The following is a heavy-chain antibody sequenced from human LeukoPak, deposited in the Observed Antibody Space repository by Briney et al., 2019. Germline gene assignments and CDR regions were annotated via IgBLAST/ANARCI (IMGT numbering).Heavy chain of an antibody. J-gene: IGHJ3*01. CDR2: INSDGSSI. CDR1: GFTFSSHW. D-gene: IGHD6-6*01. Sequence: GGSLRLSCAASGFTFSSHWMHWVRQAPGKGLVWVSRINSDGSSISYADSVKGRFTISRDNAKNSLYLQINSLRAEDTAVYYCARSSYSSSSSVWGQGTMVTVSS. V-gene: IGHV3-74*01. CDR3: ARSSYSSSSSV.